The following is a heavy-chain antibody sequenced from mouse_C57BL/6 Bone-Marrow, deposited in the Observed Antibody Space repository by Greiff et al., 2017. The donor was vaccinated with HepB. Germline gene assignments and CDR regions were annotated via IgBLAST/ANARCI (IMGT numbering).Heavy chain of an antibody. CDR2: IDPSDSYT. V-gene: IGHV1-50*01. D-gene: IGHD1-1*01. CDR1: GYTFTSYW. Sequence: VQLQQSGAELVKPGASVKLSCKASGYTFTSYWMQWVKQRPGQGLEWIGEIDPSDSYTNYNQKFKGKATLTVDTSSSTAYMQLSSLTSEDSAVYYCYYGSSYYWGQGTTLIVSS. CDR3: YYGSSYY. J-gene: IGHJ2*01.